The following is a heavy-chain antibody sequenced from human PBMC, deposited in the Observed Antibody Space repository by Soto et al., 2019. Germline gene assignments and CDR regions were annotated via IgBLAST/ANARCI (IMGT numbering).Heavy chain of an antibody. CDR2: IVVGSGNT. J-gene: IGHJ3*02. CDR3: AAELYSGGSCCSFDI. D-gene: IGHD2-15*01. CDR1: GFTFSNSA. Sequence: SVKVSCKTSGFTFSNSAVHWVRQARGQRLEWMGWIVVGSGNTNYAQKFRERVTVSRDMSTSTAHMEVSSLTFEDTAVYYCAAELYSGGSCCSFDIWGQGTMVTVSS. V-gene: IGHV1-58*01.